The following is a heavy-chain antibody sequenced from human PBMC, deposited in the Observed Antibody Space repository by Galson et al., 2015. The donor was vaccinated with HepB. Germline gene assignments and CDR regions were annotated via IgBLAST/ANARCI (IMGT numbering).Heavy chain of an antibody. CDR3: ARAYRIAAAGQRWADAFDI. V-gene: IGHV1-46*03. CDR2: INPSGGST. CDR1: GYTFTSYY. Sequence: SVKVSCKASGYTFTSYYMHWVRQAPGQGLEWMGIINPSGGSTSYAQKFQGRVTMTRDTSTSTVYMELSSLRSEDTAVYYCARAYRIAAAGQRWADAFDIWGQGTMVTVSS. J-gene: IGHJ3*02. D-gene: IGHD6-13*01.